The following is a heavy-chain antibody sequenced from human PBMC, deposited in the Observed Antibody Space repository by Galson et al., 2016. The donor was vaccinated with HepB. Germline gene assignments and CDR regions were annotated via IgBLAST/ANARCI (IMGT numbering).Heavy chain of an antibody. CDR2: ISVYNGNT. CDR1: SFTSYG. V-gene: IGHV1-18*01. Sequence: SFTSYGISWVRQAPGQGLEWMGWISVYNGNTHYAQKFQGRVAMTTDTSTSTAYMELRSLRSDGTAVYYCARRLDAFGNWGKGTVVTVSS. J-gene: IGHJ3*02. D-gene: IGHD6-19*01. CDR3: ARRLDAFGN.